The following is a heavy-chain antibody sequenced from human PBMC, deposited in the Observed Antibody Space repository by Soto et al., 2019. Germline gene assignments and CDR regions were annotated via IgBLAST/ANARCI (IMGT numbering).Heavy chain of an antibody. D-gene: IGHD1-7*01. CDR1: GGSFSGYY. CDR2: INHSGST. J-gene: IGHJ4*02. CDR3: ARGVGDTWNYYFDY. V-gene: IGHV4-34*01. Sequence: SETLSLTCAVYGGSFSGYYWSWIRQPPGKGLEWIGEINHSGSTNYNPSLKSRVTISVDTSKNQFSLKLSSVTAADTAVYYCARGVGDTWNYYFDYWGQGTLVTVSS.